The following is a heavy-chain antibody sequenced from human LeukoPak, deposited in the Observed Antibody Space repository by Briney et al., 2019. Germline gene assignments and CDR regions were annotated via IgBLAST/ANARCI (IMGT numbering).Heavy chain of an antibody. D-gene: IGHD3-3*01. Sequence: GGSLRLSCAASGFTVSSNYMSWVRQAPGKGLEWVSVIYSGGSTYYADSVKGRFTISRDNSKNTLYLQMNSLRAEDTAVYYCARRPGSGRQLNDAFDIWGQGTMVTVSS. CDR1: GFTVSSNY. V-gene: IGHV3-53*01. CDR2: IYSGGST. J-gene: IGHJ3*02. CDR3: ARRPGSGRQLNDAFDI.